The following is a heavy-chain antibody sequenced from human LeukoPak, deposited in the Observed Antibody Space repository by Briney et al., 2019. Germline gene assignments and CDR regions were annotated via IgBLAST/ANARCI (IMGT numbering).Heavy chain of an antibody. Sequence: SETLSLTCAVYGGSFSGYYWSWIRQPPGKGLEWIGEISHSGSTNYNPSLKSRVTISVDTSKNQFSLKLSSVTAADTAVYYCARPGGIAVFWGQGTLVTVSS. D-gene: IGHD6-19*01. CDR2: ISHSGST. J-gene: IGHJ4*02. CDR3: ARPGGIAVF. CDR1: GGSFSGYY. V-gene: IGHV4-34*01.